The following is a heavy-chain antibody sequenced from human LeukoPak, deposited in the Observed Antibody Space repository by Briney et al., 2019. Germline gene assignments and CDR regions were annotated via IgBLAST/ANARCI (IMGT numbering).Heavy chain of an antibody. J-gene: IGHJ3*02. D-gene: IGHD3-10*01. V-gene: IGHV1-18*01. CDR1: GYTFTSYG. CDR3: ARDNYNTYYYGSGRYGAFDI. Sequence: ASVKVSCKASGYTFTSYGISWVRQAPGQGLEWMGWISAYNGNTNYAQKLQGRVTMTTDTSTSTAYMELRSLRSDDTAVYYCARDNYNTYYYGSGRYGAFDIWGQGTMVTVSS. CDR2: ISAYNGNT.